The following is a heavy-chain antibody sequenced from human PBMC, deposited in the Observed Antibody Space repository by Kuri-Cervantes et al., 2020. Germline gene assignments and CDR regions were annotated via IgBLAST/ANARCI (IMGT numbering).Heavy chain of an antibody. J-gene: IGHJ4*02. CDR3: ARGGVRITAAGNFDY. Sequence: SETLSLTCTVSGASISGYDYYWTWIRQPPGKGLEWIGYIYYTGNTYYNPSLKSPVTISVDTSKNQFSLKLSSVTAADTAVYYCARGGVRITAAGNFDYWGQGTLVTVSS. CDR1: GASISGYDYY. D-gene: IGHD6-13*01. CDR2: IYYTGNT. V-gene: IGHV4-30-4*08.